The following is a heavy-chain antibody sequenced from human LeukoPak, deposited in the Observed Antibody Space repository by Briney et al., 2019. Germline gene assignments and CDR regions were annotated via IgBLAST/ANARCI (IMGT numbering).Heavy chain of an antibody. CDR1: GGSISSYY. V-gene: IGHV4-59*01. Sequence: SETLSLTCTVSGGSISSYYWSWIRQPPGKGLEWIGYIYYSGSTNYNPSLKSRVTISVDTSKNQFSLKLSSVTAADTAVYYCARVSTQLVPGYWGKGTLVTVSS. D-gene: IGHD6-6*01. CDR3: ARVSTQLVPGY. CDR2: IYYSGST. J-gene: IGHJ4*02.